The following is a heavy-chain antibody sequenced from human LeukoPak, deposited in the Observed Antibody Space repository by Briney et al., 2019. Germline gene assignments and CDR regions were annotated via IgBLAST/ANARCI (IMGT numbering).Heavy chain of an antibody. Sequence: GGSLRLSCAASGFTVSSNYMSWVRQAPGKGLEWVSVIYSGGSTDYADSAKGRFTISRDNSKNTVYLQMNSLRAEDTAVYYCARGDILTGYYPYYFDYWGQGTLVTVSS. J-gene: IGHJ4*02. V-gene: IGHV3-53*01. CDR2: IYSGGST. CDR1: GFTVSSNY. D-gene: IGHD3-9*01. CDR3: ARGDILTGYYPYYFDY.